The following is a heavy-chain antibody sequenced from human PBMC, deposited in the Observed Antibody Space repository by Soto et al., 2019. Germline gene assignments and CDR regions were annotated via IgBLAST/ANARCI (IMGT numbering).Heavy chain of an antibody. CDR3: ARHTPAISISYH. CDR1: GGSISSSSYY. V-gene: IGHV4-39*01. Sequence: QLQLQESGPGLVKPSETLSLTCTVSGGSISSSSYYWGWIRQPPGKGLEWIGSIYYSGSTYYNPSPKGRVNISVDTSKNQFSLKLSSVTAADTAVYYCARHTPAISISYHWGQGTLVTVSS. J-gene: IGHJ4*02. D-gene: IGHD2-15*01. CDR2: IYYSGST.